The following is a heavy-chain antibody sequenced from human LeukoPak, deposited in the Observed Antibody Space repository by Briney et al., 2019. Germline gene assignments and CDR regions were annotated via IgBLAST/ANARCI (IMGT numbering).Heavy chain of an antibody. CDR2: IRSKAYGGTT. J-gene: IGHJ3*02. V-gene: IGHV3-49*04. CDR3: TRGSVWTHDFDI. CDR1: GFTFGDYA. Sequence: GGSLRLSCTASGFTFGDYAMSWVRQAPGKGLEWVGFIRSKAYGGTTEYAASVKGRFTISRDDSKSITYLQMNSLKTEDTAVYYCTRGSVWTHDFDIWGQGTMVTVSS. D-gene: IGHD3-10*01.